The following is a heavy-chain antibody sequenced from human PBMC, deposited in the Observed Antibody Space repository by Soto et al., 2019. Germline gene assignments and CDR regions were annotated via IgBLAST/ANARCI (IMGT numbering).Heavy chain of an antibody. V-gene: IGHV4-31*03. CDR1: GGSINTYGYY. J-gene: IGHJ4*02. Sequence: SETLSLTCSVSGGSINTYGYYWSWIRQHPGQGLEWIGYIDYGGSTYYNPSLKTRAIISLDTSENQFSLNLRSVTAADTAVYYCARGGGYDSFDFWGQGILVTVSS. CDR2: IDYGGST. CDR3: ARGGGYDSFDF. D-gene: IGHD5-12*01.